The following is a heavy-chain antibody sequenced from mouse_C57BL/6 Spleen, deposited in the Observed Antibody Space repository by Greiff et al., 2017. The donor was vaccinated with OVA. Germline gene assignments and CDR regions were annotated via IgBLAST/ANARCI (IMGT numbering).Heavy chain of an antibody. J-gene: IGHJ2*01. V-gene: IGHV1-61*01. Sequence: QVQLQQPRAALLRPGSSVKLSCKASGYTFTSYWMDWVKQRPGQGLEWIGNIYPSDSETHYNQKFKDKATLTVDKSSSTAYMQLSSLTSEDSAVYYCARGYYFDYWGQGTTLTVSS. CDR2: IYPSDSET. CDR1: GYTFTSYW. CDR3: ARGYYFDY.